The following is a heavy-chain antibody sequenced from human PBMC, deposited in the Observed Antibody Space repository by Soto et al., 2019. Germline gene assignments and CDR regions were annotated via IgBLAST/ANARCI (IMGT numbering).Heavy chain of an antibody. CDR3: ASGIQLWLRRINNGYSG. CDR1: GGTFSTYA. V-gene: IGHV1-69*12. D-gene: IGHD5-18*01. CDR2: IIPMFGTA. J-gene: IGHJ4*02. Sequence: QVQLVQSEAEVKKPESSVKVSCKAPGGTFSTYAISWVRQAPGQGLEWMGGIIPMFGTANYAQRFQDRVTITADESTNTVYMELSSLRSEDTAVYFRASGIQLWLRRINNGYSGWGQGTLVTVSS.